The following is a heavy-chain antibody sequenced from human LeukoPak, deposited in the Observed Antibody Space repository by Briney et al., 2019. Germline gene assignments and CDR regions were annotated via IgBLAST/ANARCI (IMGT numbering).Heavy chain of an antibody. J-gene: IGHJ5*02. D-gene: IGHD3-3*01. Sequence: AASVKVSCKASGYTFTSYDINWVRQATGQGLEWMGWMNPNSGNTGYAQKFQGRVTITRNTSINTAYMELSSLRSEDTAVYYCARGNLAYYDFWSGPNWFDPWGQGTLVTVSS. CDR2: MNPNSGNT. V-gene: IGHV1-8*03. CDR1: GYTFTSYD. CDR3: ARGNLAYYDFWSGPNWFDP.